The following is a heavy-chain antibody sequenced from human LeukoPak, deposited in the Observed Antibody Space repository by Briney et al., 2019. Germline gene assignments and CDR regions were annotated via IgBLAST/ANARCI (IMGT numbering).Heavy chain of an antibody. CDR1: GFTFTNYK. Sequence: GGSLRLSCAASGFTFTNYKIHWVRQAPGKGLEWVSSISGGSHYIYYADSVRGRFTISRDNAKNSLYLQMHSLRAEGTAVYYCAREAYGSGNYPFDYWGQGTLVTVSS. CDR3: AREAYGSGNYPFDY. J-gene: IGHJ4*02. D-gene: IGHD3-10*01. CDR2: ISGGSHYI. V-gene: IGHV3-21*01.